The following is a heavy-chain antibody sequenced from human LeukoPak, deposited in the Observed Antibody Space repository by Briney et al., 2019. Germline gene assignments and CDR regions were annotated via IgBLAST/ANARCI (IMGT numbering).Heavy chain of an antibody. CDR1: GFTFDDYA. J-gene: IGHJ4*02. Sequence: GRSLRLSCAASGFTFDDYAMHWVRQAPGKGLEWVSGISWNSGSIGYADSVEGRFTISRDNAKNSLYLQMNSLRADDTALYYCAKASGYSSGPGNYWGQGTLVTVSS. V-gene: IGHV3-9*01. D-gene: IGHD6-19*01. CDR2: ISWNSGSI. CDR3: AKASGYSSGPGNY.